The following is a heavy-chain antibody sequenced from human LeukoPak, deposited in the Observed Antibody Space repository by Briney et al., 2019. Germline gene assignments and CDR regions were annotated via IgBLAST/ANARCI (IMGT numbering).Heavy chain of an antibody. CDR3: AIGPAMIVVPEYYFDY. CDR1: GGSISSYH. Sequence: PSETLSLTCTVSGGSISSYHWSWIRQPPGKGLEWIGYIYYSGSTNYNPSLKSRVTISVDTSKNQFSLKLSSVTAADTAVYYCAIGPAMIVVPEYYFDYWGQGTLVTVSS. V-gene: IGHV4-59*01. CDR2: IYYSGST. D-gene: IGHD3-22*01. J-gene: IGHJ4*02.